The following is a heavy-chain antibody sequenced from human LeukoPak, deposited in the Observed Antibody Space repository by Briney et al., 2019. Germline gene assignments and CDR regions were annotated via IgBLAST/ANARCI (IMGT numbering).Heavy chain of an antibody. CDR1: GYTFTGYY. J-gene: IGHJ4*02. V-gene: IGHV1-2*02. D-gene: IGHD6-19*01. Sequence: ASVKVSCKASGYTFTGYYMHWVRQAPGQGLEWMGWINPNSGGTNYAQKFQGRVTMTRDTSISTAYMELSRLRSDDTAVYYCARAVAGGGLSWDFDYWGQGTLVTVSS. CDR3: ARAVAGGGLSWDFDY. CDR2: INPNSGGT.